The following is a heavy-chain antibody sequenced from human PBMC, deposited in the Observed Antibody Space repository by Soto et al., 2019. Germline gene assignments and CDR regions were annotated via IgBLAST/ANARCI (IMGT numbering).Heavy chain of an antibody. Sequence: SETLSLTCAVYGGSVSGYYWSWIRQPPGKGLEWIGEINHSGSTNYNPSLKSRVTISVDTSKNQFSLKLSSVTAADTAVYYCARGRPGGLQRLYNWFDPWGQGTLVTVS. CDR2: INHSGST. D-gene: IGHD4-4*01. V-gene: IGHV4-34*01. J-gene: IGHJ5*02. CDR3: ARGRPGGLQRLYNWFDP. CDR1: GGSVSGYY.